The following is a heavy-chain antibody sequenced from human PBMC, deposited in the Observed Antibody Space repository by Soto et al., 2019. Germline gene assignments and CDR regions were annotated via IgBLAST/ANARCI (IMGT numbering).Heavy chain of an antibody. CDR3: ATHPMATITYYSGMDV. CDR2: FIPIFDTA. Sequence: QVQLVQSGAEVKKPGSSVRVSCKASGGTFSSYAISWVRQAPGKGLEWMGGFIPIFDTAAYAQKFQGRVTITADESTSTAYMELSSLRSEDTAVYYCATHPMATITYYSGMDVWGQGTTVTVSS. CDR1: GGTFSSYA. D-gene: IGHD5-12*01. V-gene: IGHV1-69*12. J-gene: IGHJ6*02.